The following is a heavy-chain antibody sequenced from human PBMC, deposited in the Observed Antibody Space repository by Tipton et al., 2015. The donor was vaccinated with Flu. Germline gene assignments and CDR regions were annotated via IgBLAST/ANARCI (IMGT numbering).Heavy chain of an antibody. D-gene: IGHD6-25*01. V-gene: IGHV4-61*02. CDR2: IYPSGST. CDR3: AGRYNSGYDY. J-gene: IGHJ4*02. CDR1: GGSSTSGSYY. Sequence: TLSLTCTVSGGSSTSGSYYWSWIRQPAGKGLEWIGRIYPSGSTNYNPSLRSRVTISVDTYKNQFSLTLSSVTAADTAVYYCAGRYNSGYDYWGQGTLVTVSS.